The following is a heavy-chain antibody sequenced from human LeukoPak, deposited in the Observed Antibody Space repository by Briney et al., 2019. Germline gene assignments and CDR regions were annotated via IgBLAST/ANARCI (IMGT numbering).Heavy chain of an antibody. CDR1: GFTFSSYD. V-gene: IGHV3-48*03. J-gene: IGHJ4*02. D-gene: IGHD3-10*01. CDR3: AKVPDYYGSGRYH. Sequence: TGGSLRLSCAASGFTFSSYDMNWLRQAPGKGLEWVSYISTSGNTIYYADSVKGRFTISRDNAKNSLYLQMNSLRAEDTAVYYCAKVPDYYGSGRYHWGQGTRSPSPQ. CDR2: ISTSGNTI.